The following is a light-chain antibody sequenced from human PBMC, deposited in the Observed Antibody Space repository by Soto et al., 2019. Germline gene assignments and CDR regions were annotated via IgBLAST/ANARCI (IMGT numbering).Light chain of an antibody. CDR1: QSVRSNY. CDR3: EQYGGTPRT. V-gene: IGKV3-20*01. J-gene: IGKJ1*01. CDR2: GAS. Sequence: EIVLTQSPGTLSLSPGERATLSCRASQSVRSNYLAWYQQKPGQTPRLLIYGASSRATGIPDRFSGSGSGTDFTLTISRLDPEDSAVYYCEQYGGTPRTFGQGTKVEFK.